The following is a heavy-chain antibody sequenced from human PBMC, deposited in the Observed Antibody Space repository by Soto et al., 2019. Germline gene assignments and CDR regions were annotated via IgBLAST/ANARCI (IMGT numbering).Heavy chain of an antibody. J-gene: IGHJ4*02. V-gene: IGHV3-23*01. CDR1: GFTFNSYV. CDR2: ISGSGGTTYT. Sequence: EVQLLESGGGLVQPGGSLRLSCAASGFTFNSYVMSWVRQAPGKGLEWVSAISGSGGTTYTYYADSVKGRFTISRDNSQNTLYLHMNSLRVEDTAVYYCAKGRVYGGNYRDYWGQGTLVSVSS. D-gene: IGHD4-17*01. CDR3: AKGRVYGGNYRDY.